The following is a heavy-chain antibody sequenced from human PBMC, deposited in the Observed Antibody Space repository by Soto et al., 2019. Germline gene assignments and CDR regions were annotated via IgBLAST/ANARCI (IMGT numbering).Heavy chain of an antibody. CDR1: GYTFTGYY. D-gene: IGHD6-19*01. V-gene: IGHV1-2*02. J-gene: IGHJ6*02. CDR2: INPNSGGT. Sequence: ASVKVSCKASGYTFTGYYMHWVRQAPGQGLEWMGWINPNSGGTNYAQKFQGRVTMTRDMSISTAYMELSRLRSDDTAVYYCARGDQAVAGYYYYYGMDVWGQGTTVTVSS. CDR3: ARGDQAVAGYYYYYGMDV.